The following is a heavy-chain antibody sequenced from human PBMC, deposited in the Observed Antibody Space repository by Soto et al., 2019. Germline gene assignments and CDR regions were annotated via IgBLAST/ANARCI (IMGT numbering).Heavy chain of an antibody. V-gene: IGHV4-4*02. CDR3: AREWNGMEV. D-gene: IGHD5-12*01. Sequence: QVQLEESGPGLVKPSGTLSLSCGVSCGSISSSHWWSWVRQPPGKGLEWIGEINHSVRTNYNPSLKSRITISIDNPRNQYSLMVTSVPAADTATYFCAREWNGMEVWGPGTTVIVS. J-gene: IGHJ6*02. CDR1: CGSISSSHW. CDR2: INHSVRT.